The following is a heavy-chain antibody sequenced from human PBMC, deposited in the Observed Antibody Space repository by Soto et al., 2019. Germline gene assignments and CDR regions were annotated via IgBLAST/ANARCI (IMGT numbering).Heavy chain of an antibody. J-gene: IGHJ4*02. CDR2: ISPDGAT. V-gene: IGHV4-34*01. CDR1: GGSFSTNH. CDR3: ARGLAAQSFYFDF. Sequence: QVQLHQWGAGLVRPSETLALTCAVNGGSFSTNHWNWIRQSPGKGLEWIGEISPDGATNFNPTLKSRLSMSVETSKRQFSLDLTSVTAADTAVYFCARGLAAQSFYFDFWGQGTLVTVSS. D-gene: IGHD3-16*02.